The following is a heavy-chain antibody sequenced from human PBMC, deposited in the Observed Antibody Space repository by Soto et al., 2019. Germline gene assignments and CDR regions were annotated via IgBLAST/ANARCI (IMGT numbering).Heavy chain of an antibody. CDR2: ISSSSSYI. CDR3: AREVDGPESQRPFDY. D-gene: IGHD2-15*01. V-gene: IGHV3-21*01. Sequence: GGSLRLSCAASGFTFSSYSMNWVRQAPGKGLEWVSSISSSSSYIYYADSVKGRFTISRDNAKNSLYLQMNSLRAEDTAVYYCAREVDGPESQRPFDYWGQGTLVTVSS. CDR1: GFTFSSYS. J-gene: IGHJ4*02.